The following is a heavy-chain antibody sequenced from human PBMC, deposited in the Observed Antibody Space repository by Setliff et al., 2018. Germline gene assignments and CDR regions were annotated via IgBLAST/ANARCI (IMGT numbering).Heavy chain of an antibody. J-gene: IGHJ6*03. Sequence: LSLTCAVSGVSINSLSWWSWVRQSPGKGLEWIGEIYHDGNSNFNPSVHYNPSLKSRVTISLDTSKNQFSLKLSSVTAADTAVYYCARHGLNTVTILSWSYYYYYMDVWGKGTTVTVSS. CDR3: ARHGLNTVTILSWSYYYYYMDV. D-gene: IGHD4-17*01. V-gene: IGHV4-4*02. CDR2: IYHDGNS. CDR1: GVSINSLSW.